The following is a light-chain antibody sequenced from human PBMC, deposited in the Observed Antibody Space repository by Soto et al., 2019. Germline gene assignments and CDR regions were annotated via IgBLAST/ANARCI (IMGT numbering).Light chain of an antibody. Sequence: EIVMTQSPATPSVSRGERATLSCRASESVSSNLAWYQQKPGQAPRLLFYGASTRATDIPARFSGTGSGTEFTLTISSLQSEDFAVYYCQQHSKWPRTFGQGTKVDIK. J-gene: IGKJ1*01. CDR2: GAS. V-gene: IGKV3-15*01. CDR3: QQHSKWPRT. CDR1: ESVSSN.